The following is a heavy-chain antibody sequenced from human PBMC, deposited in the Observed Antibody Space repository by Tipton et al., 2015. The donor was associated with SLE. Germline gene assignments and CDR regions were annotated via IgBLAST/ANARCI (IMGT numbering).Heavy chain of an antibody. V-gene: IGHV1-18*01. CDR2: ISVYNGNT. CDR3: ALPKYYYGSSGYFYYFDY. J-gene: IGHJ4*02. CDR1: GYTFSSSG. Sequence: QLVQSGAEVKKPGASVKVSCKASGYTFSSSGISWVRQAPGQGLEWMGWISVYNGNTNYAQKLQGRVTLTTDTSTSTAYMELRSLRSDDTAVYYCALPKYYYGSSGYFYYFDYWGQGTLVTVSS. D-gene: IGHD3-22*01.